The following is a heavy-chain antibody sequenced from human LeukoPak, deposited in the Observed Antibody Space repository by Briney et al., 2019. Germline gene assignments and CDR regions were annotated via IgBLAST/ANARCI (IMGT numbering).Heavy chain of an antibody. J-gene: IGHJ4*02. CDR1: GFTFSSYG. CDR3: AKEAYSYGYGGFDY. CDR2: ISYDGSNK. Sequence: PGGSLRLSCAASGFTFSSYGMHWVRQAPGKGLEWVAVISYDGSNKYYADSVKGRFTISRDNSKNTLYLQMNSLRAEDTAVYYCAKEAYSYGYGGFDYWGQGTLVTVSS. D-gene: IGHD5-18*01. V-gene: IGHV3-30*18.